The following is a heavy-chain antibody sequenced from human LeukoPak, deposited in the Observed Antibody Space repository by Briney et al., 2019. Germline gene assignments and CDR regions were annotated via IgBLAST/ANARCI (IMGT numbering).Heavy chain of an antibody. D-gene: IGHD1-14*01. V-gene: IGHV3-23*01. CDR1: GFTFSKYT. Sequence: GGSLRLSCVASGFTFSKYTMSWVRQAPGNGLEWVSGIYGGGSGSTFYAESVKGRFTISRDNSKNTLYLQMNSLRDEDTAIYYCAKDCTPDGIRDIDYWGRGTLITVSS. CDR2: IYGGGSGST. J-gene: IGHJ4*02. CDR3: AKDCTPDGIRDIDY.